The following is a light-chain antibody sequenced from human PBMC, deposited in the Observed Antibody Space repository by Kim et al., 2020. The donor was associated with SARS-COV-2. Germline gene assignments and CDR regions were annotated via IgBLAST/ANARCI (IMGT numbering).Light chain of an antibody. CDR1: QSSNNY. CDR3: QQAYTKPYT. J-gene: IGKJ2*01. V-gene: IGKV1-39*01. CDR2: HAS. Sequence: AAVGERVNFGGRESQSSNNYLTWYQQKTGKATKALMYHASSLQSGVPSRFSGSGSGTDFTLNISSLQPEDFATYYCQQAYTKPYTFGQGTKLEIK.